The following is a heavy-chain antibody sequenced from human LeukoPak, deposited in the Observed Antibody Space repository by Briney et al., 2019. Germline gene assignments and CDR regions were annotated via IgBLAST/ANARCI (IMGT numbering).Heavy chain of an antibody. CDR1: GFTFSSYW. V-gene: IGHV3-21*01. J-gene: IGHJ3*02. CDR3: ARAGYSSSKGGTDAFDI. Sequence: GGSLRLSCAASGFTFSSYWMSWVRQAPGKGLEWVSSISSSSSYIYYADSVKGRFTISRDNAKNSLYLQMNSLRAEDTAVYYCARAGYSSSKGGTDAFDIWGQGTMVTVSS. CDR2: ISSSSSYI. D-gene: IGHD6-13*01.